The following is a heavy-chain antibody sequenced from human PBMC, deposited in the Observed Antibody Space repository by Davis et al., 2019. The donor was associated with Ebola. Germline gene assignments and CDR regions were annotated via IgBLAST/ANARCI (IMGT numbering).Heavy chain of an antibody. J-gene: IGHJ3*02. CDR3: ARETIAVAALGAFDI. V-gene: IGHV1-69*04. D-gene: IGHD6-19*01. CDR1: GGTFSSYA. Sequence: SVKVSCKASGGTFSSYAISWVRQAPGQGLEWMGRIIPILGIPNYAQKFQGRVTITRDTSASTAYMELSSLRSEDTAVYYCARETIAVAALGAFDIWGQGTMVTVSS. CDR2: IIPILGIP.